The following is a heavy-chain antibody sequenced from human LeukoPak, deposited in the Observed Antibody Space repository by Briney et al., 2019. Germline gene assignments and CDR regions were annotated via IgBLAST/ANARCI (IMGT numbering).Heavy chain of an antibody. CDR3: ARDIGSGWGGYYYGMDV. CDR2: ISSSGSTI. D-gene: IGHD6-19*01. J-gene: IGHJ6*02. CDR1: GFTFSSYG. V-gene: IGHV3-48*03. Sequence: GGFLGASFVATGFTFSSYGINWVGQGPGQGLAPVSSISSSGSTIYYADSVKGRFTISRDNAKNSLYLQMNSLRAEDTAVYYCARDIGSGWGGYYYGMDVWGQGTTVTVSS.